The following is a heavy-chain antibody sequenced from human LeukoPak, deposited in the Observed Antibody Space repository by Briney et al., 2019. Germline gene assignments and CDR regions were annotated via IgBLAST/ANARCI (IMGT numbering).Heavy chain of an antibody. J-gene: IGHJ4*02. D-gene: IGHD5-18*01. CDR2: INHSGST. Sequence: SETLSLTCAVYGGSFSGYYWSWIRQPPGKGLEWIGEINHSGSTNYNPSLKSRVTISVDTSKNQFSLKLSSVTAADTAVYYCARVSYGPSTNNDYWGLRTLVTVSS. CDR3: ARVSYGPSTNNDY. V-gene: IGHV4-34*01. CDR1: GGSFSGYY.